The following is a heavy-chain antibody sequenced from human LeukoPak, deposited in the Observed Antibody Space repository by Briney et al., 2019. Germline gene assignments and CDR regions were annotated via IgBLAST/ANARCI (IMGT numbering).Heavy chain of an antibody. CDR3: ARDNWNDRWGI. CDR2: FDGNAHGT. Sequence: GGSLRLSCATSGFTFSQFGMTWVRQPPGKGLEWVASFDGNAHGTYFADSVKGRFTISRDNAKNSLYLQMNSLRAEDTAVYYCARDNWNDRWGIWGQGTMVTVSS. D-gene: IGHD1-20*01. CDR1: GFTFSQFG. J-gene: IGHJ3*02. V-gene: IGHV3-21*01.